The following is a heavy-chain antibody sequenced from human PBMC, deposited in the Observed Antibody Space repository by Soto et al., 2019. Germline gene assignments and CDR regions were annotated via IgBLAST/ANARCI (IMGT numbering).Heavy chain of an antibody. CDR1: GGSTSTYY. CDR3: ASSYYYNSNNYYPFDY. V-gene: IGHV4-59*01. D-gene: IGHD3-22*01. J-gene: IGHJ4*02. Sequence: SETLSLTCTVSGGSTSTYYWSWIRQPPWKGLEWIGYIYYSGSTNYNPSLKSRVTISVDTSKNQFSLKLSSVTAADTAVYYCASSYYYNSNNYYPFDYWGQGTLVTVSS. CDR2: IYYSGST.